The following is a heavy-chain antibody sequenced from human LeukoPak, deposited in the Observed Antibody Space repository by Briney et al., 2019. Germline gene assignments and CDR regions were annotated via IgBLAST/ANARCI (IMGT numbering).Heavy chain of an antibody. Sequence: GGSLRLSCAASGLTLSNNFMGWVRPAPGKGLEWVSLIYSGGSTYSADSVKGRFTISRDNSKNTLHLQMDSLRVEDTAVFYCARNRGATGYYWVVYWGEGTLVSVSS. CDR3: ARNRGATGYYWVVY. D-gene: IGHD3-22*01. CDR2: IYSGGST. J-gene: IGHJ4*02. CDR1: GLTLSNNF. V-gene: IGHV3-66*01.